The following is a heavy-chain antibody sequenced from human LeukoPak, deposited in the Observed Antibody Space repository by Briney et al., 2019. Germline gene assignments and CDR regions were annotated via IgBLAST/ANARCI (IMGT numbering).Heavy chain of an antibody. D-gene: IGHD6-13*01. Sequence: ASVKVSCKASGYTFTSYDINWVRQATGQGLEWMGWMNPNSGNTGYAQKFQGRVTITRNTSISTAYMELSSLRSEDTAVYYCARAQGAYSSSWPYYYYYYMDVWGKGTTVTISS. CDR1: GYTFTSYD. V-gene: IGHV1-8*03. J-gene: IGHJ6*03. CDR2: MNPNSGNT. CDR3: ARAQGAYSSSWPYYYYYYMDV.